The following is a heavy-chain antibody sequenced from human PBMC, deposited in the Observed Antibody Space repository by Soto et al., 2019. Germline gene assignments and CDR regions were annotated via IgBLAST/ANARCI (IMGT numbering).Heavy chain of an antibody. Sequence: GGSLRLSCVVSGFTFSTYGMHWVRRAPGKGLEWVALISYHGINIYYADSVKGRFTISRDNSKNTLYLQMNSLRAEDTAVYYCASEYSSSSTFDYWGQGTLVTVS. CDR1: GFTFSTYG. CDR3: ASEYSSSSTFDY. D-gene: IGHD5-12*01. J-gene: IGHJ4*02. CDR2: ISYHGINI. V-gene: IGHV3-30*03.